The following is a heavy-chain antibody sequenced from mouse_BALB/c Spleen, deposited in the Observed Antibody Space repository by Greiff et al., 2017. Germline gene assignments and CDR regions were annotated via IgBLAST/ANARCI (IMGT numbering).Heavy chain of an antibody. J-gene: IGHJ1*01. CDR1: GFTFSSYG. CDR3: AREDYYGGSYGYWYFDV. V-gene: IGHV5-6-3*01. D-gene: IGHD1-1*01. Sequence: DVMLVESGGGLVQPGGSLKLSCAASGFTFSSYGMSWVRQTPDKRLELVATINSNGGSTYYPDSVKGRFTISRDNAKNTLYLQMSSLKSEDTAMYYCAREDYYGGSYGYWYFDVGGAGTTVTVSS. CDR2: INSNGGST.